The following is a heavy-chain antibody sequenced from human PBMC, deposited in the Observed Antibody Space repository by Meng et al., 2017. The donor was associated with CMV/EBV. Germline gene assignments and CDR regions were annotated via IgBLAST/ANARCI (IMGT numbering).Heavy chain of an antibody. CDR1: GYTFTSYY. Sequence: VLRVSSGAEVKQPGDTVKVSCKASGYTFTSYYMHWVRQAPGQGLEWMGIINPSGGSTSYAQKFQGRVTMTRDTSTSTVYMELSSLRSEDTAVYYCAREEGIAARSDWFDPWGQGTLVTVSS. J-gene: IGHJ5*02. V-gene: IGHV1-46*01. CDR3: AREEGIAARSDWFDP. D-gene: IGHD6-6*01. CDR2: INPSGGST.